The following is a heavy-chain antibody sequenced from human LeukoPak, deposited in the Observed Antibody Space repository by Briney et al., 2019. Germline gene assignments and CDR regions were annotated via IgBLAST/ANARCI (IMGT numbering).Heavy chain of an antibody. Sequence: RGSLRLSCAASGFSFDDYAMHWVRIAPAKGLEWVSAISGSSGSTYYSDSVKSRFTISRDNSKNTLYLQMNSPRAEKTAVYYFAKDYPGGARVWEYPPYYFDYWGQGTLVTVSS. D-gene: IGHD3-3*01. V-gene: IGHV3-23*01. CDR3: AKDYPGGARVWEYPPYYFDY. J-gene: IGHJ4*02. CDR1: GFSFDDYA. CDR2: ISGSSGST.